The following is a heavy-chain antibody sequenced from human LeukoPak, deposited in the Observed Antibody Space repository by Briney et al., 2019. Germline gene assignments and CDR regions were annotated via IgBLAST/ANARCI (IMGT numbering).Heavy chain of an antibody. D-gene: IGHD6-6*01. CDR3: ATYSNSTLQYYYGLDV. CDR2: IRPNSGGT. V-gene: IGHV1-2*02. Sequence: ASVKVSCKTSGYTFTGYYLHWARQAPGQGLEWMGWIRPNSGGTKNAQKFQGRVTMTRDTSISTAYMEPNRLTSDDTAVYYCATYSNSTLQYYYGLDVWGQGTTVTVSS. CDR1: GYTFTGYY. J-gene: IGHJ6*02.